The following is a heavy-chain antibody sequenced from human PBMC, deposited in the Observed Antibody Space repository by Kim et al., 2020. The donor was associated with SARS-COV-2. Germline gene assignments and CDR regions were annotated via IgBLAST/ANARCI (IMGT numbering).Heavy chain of an antibody. CDR1: GFTFSGSA. CDR3: TRHRPPLGLRDYYYGMDV. CDR2: IRSKANSYAT. J-gene: IGHJ6*02. Sequence: GGSLRLSCAASGFTFSGSAMHWVRQASGKGLEWVGRIRSKANSYATAYAASVKGRFTISRDDSKNTAYLQMNSLKTEDTAVYYCTRHRPPLGLRDYYYGMDVWGQGTTVTVSS. D-gene: IGHD4-17*01. V-gene: IGHV3-73*01.